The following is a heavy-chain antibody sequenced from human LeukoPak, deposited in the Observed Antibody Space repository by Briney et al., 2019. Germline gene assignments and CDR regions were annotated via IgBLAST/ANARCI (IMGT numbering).Heavy chain of an antibody. J-gene: IGHJ4*02. CDR2: INHSGST. Sequence: SETLSLTGAVYGGSFSGYYWSWIRQPPGKGLEWIGEINHSGSTNYNPSLKSRVTISVDTSKNQFSLKLSSVTAADTAVYYCARVNDSSSFDYWGQGTLVTVSS. V-gene: IGHV4-34*01. CDR3: ARVNDSSSFDY. D-gene: IGHD6-13*01. CDR1: GGSFSGYY.